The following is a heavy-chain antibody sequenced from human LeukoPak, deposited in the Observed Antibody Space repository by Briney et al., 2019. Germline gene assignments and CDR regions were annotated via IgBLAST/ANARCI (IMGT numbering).Heavy chain of an antibody. J-gene: IGHJ5*02. D-gene: IGHD6-13*01. CDR3: AKEGAVDSSWCNWFDP. Sequence: GRSLRLSCAASGFTFSSYGMHWVRQAPGKGLEWVAVISYDGSNKYYADSVKGRFTISRDNSKNTLYLQMNSLRAEDTAVYYCAKEGAVDSSWCNWFDPWGQGTLVTVSS. CDR1: GFTFSSYG. CDR2: ISYDGSNK. V-gene: IGHV3-30*18.